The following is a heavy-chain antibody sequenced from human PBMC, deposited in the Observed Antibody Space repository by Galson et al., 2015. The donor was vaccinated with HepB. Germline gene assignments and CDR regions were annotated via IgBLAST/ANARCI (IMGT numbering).Heavy chain of an antibody. CDR3: AKAGNPGKHKYSTGWNYLDY. Sequence: SLRLSCAVSGFIFDDYAVSWVRQAPGKGLEWVSSISAGGRSTHYGDSVEGRFTISRDTSKNTVYLQMDSLRAEDTAVYFCAKAGNPGKHKYSTGWNYLDYWGQGSPVTVSS. CDR2: ISAGGRST. CDR1: GFIFDDYA. D-gene: IGHD6-19*01. V-gene: IGHV3-23*01. J-gene: IGHJ4*02.